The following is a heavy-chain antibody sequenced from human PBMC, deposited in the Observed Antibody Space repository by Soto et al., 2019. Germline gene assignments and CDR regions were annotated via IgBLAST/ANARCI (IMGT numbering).Heavy chain of an antibody. CDR3: ARLTSSSRANFDY. Sequence: PSETLSLTCTVSGGSISSYYWSWIRQPPGKGLEWIGYIYYSGSTNYNPSLKSRVTISVDTSKNQFSLKLSSVTAADTAVYYCARLTSSSRANFDYWGQGTLVTVSS. V-gene: IGHV4-59*08. CDR1: GGSISSYY. J-gene: IGHJ4*02. D-gene: IGHD6-6*01. CDR2: IYYSGST.